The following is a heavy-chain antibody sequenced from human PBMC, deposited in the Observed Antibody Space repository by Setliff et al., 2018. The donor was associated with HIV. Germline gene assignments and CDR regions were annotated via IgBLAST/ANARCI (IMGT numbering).Heavy chain of an antibody. D-gene: IGHD3-22*01. Sequence: SETLSLTCNVSGGFINTNSYYWGWIRQPPGKKVEWIGNVFYSGTTYYSPSLKSRVTISVDTAKNHFSLRLSSVTAADTAVYYCASRIYYYDSNNFLREEGFDPWGQGTLVTVSS. CDR1: GGFINTNSYY. CDR2: VFYSGTT. V-gene: IGHV4-39*02. CDR3: ASRIYYYDSNNFLREEGFDP. J-gene: IGHJ5*02.